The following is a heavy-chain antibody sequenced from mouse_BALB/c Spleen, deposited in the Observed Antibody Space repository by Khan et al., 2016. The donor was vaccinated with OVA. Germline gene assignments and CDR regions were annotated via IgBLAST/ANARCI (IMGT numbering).Heavy chain of an antibody. J-gene: IGHJ3*01. V-gene: IGHV5-9-3*01. CDR1: GFTFSTYA. CDR2: ISSDGDST. D-gene: IGHD2-1*01. Sequence: EVQGVESGGGLVKPGGSLKLSCAASGFTFSTYAMSWVRQTPEKRLEWVATISSDGDSTYYPDNVTGRFTISRDNAKNTLYLQMSSLRSEDTAMYYCARSPYGNFAYWGQGTLVTVSA. CDR3: ARSPYGNFAY.